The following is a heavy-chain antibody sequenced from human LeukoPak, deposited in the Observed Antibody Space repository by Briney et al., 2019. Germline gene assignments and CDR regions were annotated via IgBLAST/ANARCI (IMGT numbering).Heavy chain of an antibody. CDR1: GGSFSGYS. D-gene: IGHD4-17*01. CDR2: INQSGST. J-gene: IGHJ4*02. CDR3: ARGRSNEYGDYDY. V-gene: IGHV4-34*01. Sequence: SETLSLTCAVYGGSFSGYSWSWIRQPPGKGLEWMGEINQSGSTNYNPSVRSRVTVSEDTSINQFSLKLNSVTAADTAVYYCARGRSNEYGDYDYWGQGTLVTVSS.